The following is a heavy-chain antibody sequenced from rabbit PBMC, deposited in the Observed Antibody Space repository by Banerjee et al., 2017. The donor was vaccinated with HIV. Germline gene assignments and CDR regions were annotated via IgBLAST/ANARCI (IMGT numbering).Heavy chain of an antibody. J-gene: IGHJ6*01. CDR1: GFSFSTAYW. Sequence: QEQLEESGGDLVKPEGSLTLTCTASGFSFSTAYWIYWVRQAPGKGLEWIACIYAGSSGSTYYASWAKGRFTISKTSSTTVTLQMTRLTAADTATYFCARDLAGVIGWNFGLWGQGTLVTVS. D-gene: IGHD4-1*01. CDR3: ARDLAGVIGWNFGL. V-gene: IGHV1S45*01. CDR2: IYAGSSGST.